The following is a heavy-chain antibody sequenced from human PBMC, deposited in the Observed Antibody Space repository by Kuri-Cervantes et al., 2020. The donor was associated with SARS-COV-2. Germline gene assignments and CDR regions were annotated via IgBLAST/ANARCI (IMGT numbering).Heavy chain of an antibody. J-gene: IGHJ4*02. CDR3: AREWITMVRGPFDY. CDR1: GYTFSDYY. V-gene: IGHV1-2*02. D-gene: IGHD3-10*01. CDR2: INPKTGGA. Sequence: ASVKVSCKASGYTFSDYYIHWVRQAPGQGLEWMGWINPKTGGAKYAQKFQGRVTMTRDTSISTAYMELSRLRSDDTAVYYCAREWITMVRGPFDYWGQGTLVTDSS.